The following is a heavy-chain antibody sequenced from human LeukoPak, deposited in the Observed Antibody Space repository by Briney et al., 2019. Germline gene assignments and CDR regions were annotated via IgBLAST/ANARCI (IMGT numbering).Heavy chain of an antibody. CDR1: GGTFSSYA. CDR3: ARTLPLDSSGWPFFDY. J-gene: IGHJ4*02. Sequence: SVKVSCKASGGTFSSYAISWVRQAPGQGLEWMGGIIPIFGTANYAQKFQGRVTITADESTSTAYMELSSLRSEDTAVYYRARTLPLDSSGWPFFDYWGQGTLVTVSS. D-gene: IGHD6-19*01. CDR2: IIPIFGTA. V-gene: IGHV1-69*01.